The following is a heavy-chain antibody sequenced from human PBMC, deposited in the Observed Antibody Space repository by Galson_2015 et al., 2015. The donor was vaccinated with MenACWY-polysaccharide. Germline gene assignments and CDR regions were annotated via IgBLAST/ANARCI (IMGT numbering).Heavy chain of an antibody. CDR3: AKGSMYGYYFAMDV. D-gene: IGHD3-10*02. CDR2: ISWNSGNI. Sequence: SLRLSCAASGFTFSSYAMSWVRQAPGKGLEWVSAISWNSGNIGYAGSVKGRFTISRDNAKNSLYLQMNSLRTEDTALYYCAKGSMYGYYFAMDVWGQGTTVTVFS. J-gene: IGHJ6*02. V-gene: IGHV3-9*01. CDR1: GFTFSSYA.